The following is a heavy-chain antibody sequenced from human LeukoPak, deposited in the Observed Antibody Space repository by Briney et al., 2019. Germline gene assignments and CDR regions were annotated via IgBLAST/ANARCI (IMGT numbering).Heavy chain of an antibody. D-gene: IGHD1-26*01. V-gene: IGHV3-21*01. J-gene: IGHJ3*02. CDR1: GFTFSSYS. Sequence: KPGGSLRLSCAASGFTFSSYSMNWVRQAPGKGLEWASSISSSSSYIYYADSVKGRFTISRDNAKNSLYLQMNSLRAEGTAVYYCARGSGPPVDAFDIWGQGTMVTVSS. CDR2: ISSSSSYI. CDR3: ARGSGPPVDAFDI.